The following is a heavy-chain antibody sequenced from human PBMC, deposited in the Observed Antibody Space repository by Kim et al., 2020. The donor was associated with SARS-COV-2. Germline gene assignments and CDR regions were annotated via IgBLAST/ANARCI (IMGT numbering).Heavy chain of an antibody. Sequence: YADDVKGQFTNTRDNSKNALYLQMNSLRTEDTALYYCAKGYYGSGSEFDYWGQGTLVTVSS. V-gene: IGHV3-43*01. J-gene: IGHJ4*02. CDR3: AKGYYGSGSEFDY. D-gene: IGHD3-10*01.